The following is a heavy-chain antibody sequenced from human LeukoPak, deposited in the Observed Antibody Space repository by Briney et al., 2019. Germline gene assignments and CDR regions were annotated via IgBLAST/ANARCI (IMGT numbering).Heavy chain of an antibody. CDR3: ARLILGTSSSSVVY. CDR1: GDSINSTIYY. V-gene: IGHV4-39*01. D-gene: IGHD6-6*01. Sequence: KPSETLSLTCTVSGDSINSTIYYWGWIRQPPGKGLGWIGTIYYSGSTYYNPSLKSRVTISVDTSKNQFSLKLSSVTAADTAVYYCARLILGTSSSSVVYWGQGTLVTVSS. CDR2: IYYSGST. J-gene: IGHJ4*02.